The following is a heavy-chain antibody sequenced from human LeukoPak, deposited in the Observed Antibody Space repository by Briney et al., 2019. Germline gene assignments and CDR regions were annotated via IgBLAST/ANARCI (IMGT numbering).Heavy chain of an antibody. D-gene: IGHD6-13*01. CDR1: GYSFTSYW. CDR3: ARIQRQQLDNYFDY. Sequence: GESLKVSCKGSGYSFTSYWIGGVRQMPGKGLEWMGIIYPGDSDTRYSPSLQGQVTISADKSISTAYLQWSCLKASDTAMYYCARIQRQQLDNYFDYWGQGTLVTVSS. CDR2: IYPGDSDT. V-gene: IGHV5-51*01. J-gene: IGHJ4*02.